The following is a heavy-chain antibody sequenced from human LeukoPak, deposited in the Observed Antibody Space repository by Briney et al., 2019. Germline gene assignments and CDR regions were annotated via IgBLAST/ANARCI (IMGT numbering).Heavy chain of an antibody. V-gene: IGHV1-2*02. CDR3: ARDDSFQFDS. D-gene: IGHD5-18*01. CDR2: INPNTGAT. J-gene: IGHJ4*02. Sequence: ASVKVSCKASGYTFTAYYMHWVRQAPGQGLEWMGWINPNTGATNYAQKFQDRVTMTRATSISTAYMELSRATSDDTAMYYCARDDSFQFDSWGQGTLVTVSS. CDR1: GYTFTAYY.